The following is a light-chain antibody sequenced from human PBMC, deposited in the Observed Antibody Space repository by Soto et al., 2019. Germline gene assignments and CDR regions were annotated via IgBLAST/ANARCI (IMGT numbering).Light chain of an antibody. Sequence: EIVLTQSPGTLSLSPGERATLSCRASQSVSSSYLAWYQQKPGQAPRLLIYGASSRATGIPDRFSGSGSGTDFTLPSSRLEPEDFAVYYCQQYGSSPPTFRGGTKVEIK. J-gene: IGKJ4*01. CDR1: QSVSSSY. V-gene: IGKV3-20*01. CDR3: QQYGSSPPT. CDR2: GAS.